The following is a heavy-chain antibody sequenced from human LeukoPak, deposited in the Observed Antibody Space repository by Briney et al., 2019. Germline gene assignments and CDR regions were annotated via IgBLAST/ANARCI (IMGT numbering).Heavy chain of an antibody. Sequence: LTGGSLRLSCAASGFTFSSCEMNWVRQAPGKGLEWVSYISSSGSTIYYADSVKGRFTISRDNAKNSLYLQMNSLRAEDTAVYYCARDTPETIVGATYWGQGTLVTVSS. CDR1: GFTFSSCE. V-gene: IGHV3-48*03. CDR2: ISSSGSTI. D-gene: IGHD1-26*01. CDR3: ARDTPETIVGATY. J-gene: IGHJ4*02.